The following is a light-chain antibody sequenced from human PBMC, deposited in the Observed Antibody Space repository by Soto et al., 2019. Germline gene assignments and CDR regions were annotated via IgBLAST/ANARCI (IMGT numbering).Light chain of an antibody. CDR2: GAS. Sequence: EIVLTQSPGTLSLSPGERATLSCRASQSLSSSFLAWYQQKPGQAPRLLIYGASSRATGIPDRFSGSGSGTDFTLTISRLEPEDFAVYFCLQHDSSPYTFGQGTKLEIK. J-gene: IGKJ2*01. V-gene: IGKV3-20*01. CDR1: QSLSSSF. CDR3: LQHDSSPYT.